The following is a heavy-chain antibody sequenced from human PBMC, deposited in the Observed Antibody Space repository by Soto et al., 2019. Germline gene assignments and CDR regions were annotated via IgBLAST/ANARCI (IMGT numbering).Heavy chain of an antibody. V-gene: IGHV4-31*03. CDR1: GGSISSGGYY. CDR2: IYSSGST. J-gene: IGHJ6*02. CDR3: ARDYYYGMDV. Sequence: QVQLQESGPGLVKPSQTLSLTCTVSGGSISSGGYYWSWIRQHPGKGLEWIGYIYSSGSTYYNPSLQSRVTISVDTSKNQFSLKLSSVPAADPAVYYCARDYYYGMDVWGQGTTVTVSS.